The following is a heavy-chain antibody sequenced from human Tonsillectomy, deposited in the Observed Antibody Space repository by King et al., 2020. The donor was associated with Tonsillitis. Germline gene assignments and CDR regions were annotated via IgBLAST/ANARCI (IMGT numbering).Heavy chain of an antibody. CDR3: AKDGSGSYPDDAFDI. Sequence: VQLVESGGGLVQPGGSLRLSCAASGFTFSSYAMSWVRQAPGKGLEWVSSISGSGGSTYYADSVKGRLNISRDNSKNTLDLQLNSLRAEDTAVYYCAKDGSGSYPDDAFDIWGQGTMVTVSS. CDR2: ISGSGGST. J-gene: IGHJ3*02. V-gene: IGHV3-23*04. CDR1: GFTFSSYA. D-gene: IGHD1-26*01.